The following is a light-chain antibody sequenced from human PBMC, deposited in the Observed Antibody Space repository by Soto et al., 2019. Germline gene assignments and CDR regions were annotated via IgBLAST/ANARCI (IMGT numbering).Light chain of an antibody. CDR2: GAS. CDR3: QQTTTFPLT. J-gene: IGKJ4*01. CDR1: QGITSW. Sequence: DIQMTQSPSSVSASVGDRVTITCRASQGITSWLAWYQQKPGKAPKLLTYGASNLQSGVPSRFSGSGSGTDFTLTISGLQPADFATYYCQQTTTFPLTFGGGTKVEIK. V-gene: IGKV1-12*01.